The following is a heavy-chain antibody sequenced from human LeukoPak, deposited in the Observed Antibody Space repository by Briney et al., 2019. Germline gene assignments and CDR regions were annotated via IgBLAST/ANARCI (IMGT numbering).Heavy chain of an antibody. V-gene: IGHV2-5*02. Sequence: VSGPTLVKPTQTLTLTCTFSGFSLSTSGVGVGWIRQPPGKALEWLALIYWDDDKRYSPSLKSRLTITKDTSKNQVVLTMTNMDPVDTATYYCAHFASREIVVVGAATETGWYYFDYWGQGTLVTVSS. CDR2: IYWDDDK. J-gene: IGHJ4*02. CDR3: AHFASREIVVVGAATETGWYYFDY. D-gene: IGHD2-15*01. CDR1: GFSLSTSGVG.